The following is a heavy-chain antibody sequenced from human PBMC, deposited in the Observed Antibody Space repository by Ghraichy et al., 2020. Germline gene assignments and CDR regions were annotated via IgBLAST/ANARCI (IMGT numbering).Heavy chain of an antibody. CDR2: IKQDGSEE. Sequence: GGSLRLSCAASGFIFSSYWMSWVRQAPGKGLEWVANIKQDGSEEYYVDSVKGRFTISRDNAKNSLFLQMNSLRAEEPAVYYCARDYYCSSTSCYSSRYYYYYMDVWGKGTTVTVSS. V-gene: IGHV3-7*01. J-gene: IGHJ6*03. D-gene: IGHD2-2*01. CDR1: GFIFSSYW. CDR3: ARDYYCSSTSCYSSRYYYYYMDV.